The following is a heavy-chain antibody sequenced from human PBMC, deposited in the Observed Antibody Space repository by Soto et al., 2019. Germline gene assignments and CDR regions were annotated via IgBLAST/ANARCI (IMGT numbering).Heavy chain of an antibody. D-gene: IGHD3-22*01. CDR3: ARGRLVVVAFDY. J-gene: IGHJ4*02. CDR1: GGSFSGYY. V-gene: IGHV4-34*01. Sequence: PSETLSLTCAVYGGSFSGYYWSWIRQPPGKGLEWIGEINHSGSTNYNPSLKSRVTISVDTSKNQFSLKLSSVTAADTAVYYCARGRLVVVAFDYWGRGTLVTVSS. CDR2: INHSGST.